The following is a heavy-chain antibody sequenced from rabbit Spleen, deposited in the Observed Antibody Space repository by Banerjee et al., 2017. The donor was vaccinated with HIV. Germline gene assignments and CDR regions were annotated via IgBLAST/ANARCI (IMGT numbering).Heavy chain of an antibody. D-gene: IGHD4-1*01. CDR1: GFSFTSGYD. CDR3: ARDLAGVVGWNFKL. J-gene: IGHJ4*01. Sequence: QSLEESGGGLVQPGASLTLTCTASGFSFTSGYDMCWVRQATGKGLEWIGTIWTGSTSITWYANWALGRFTISKTSSTTVTLQMTRLTAADTATYFCARDLAGVVGWNFKLWGQGTLVTVS. CDR2: IWTGSTSIT. V-gene: IGHV1S40*01.